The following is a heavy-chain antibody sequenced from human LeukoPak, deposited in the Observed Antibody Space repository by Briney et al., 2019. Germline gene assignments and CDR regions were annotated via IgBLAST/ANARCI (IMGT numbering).Heavy chain of an antibody. Sequence: SQTLSLTCIVSAGSISSGDYYWSWIRQHPGKGLEWIGYIYYSGSTYYNPSLKSRVTISVDTSKNHFSLKLKSVTSADTAVYYCARTDCSGTSCYFRPYYFDYWGQGTLVTVSS. D-gene: IGHD2-2*01. V-gene: IGHV4-31*03. J-gene: IGHJ4*02. CDR2: IYYSGST. CDR3: ARTDCSGTSCYFRPYYFDY. CDR1: AGSISSGDYY.